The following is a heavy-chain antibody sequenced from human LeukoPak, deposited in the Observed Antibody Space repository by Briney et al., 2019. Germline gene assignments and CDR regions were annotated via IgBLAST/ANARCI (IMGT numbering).Heavy chain of an antibody. D-gene: IGHD1-26*01. CDR1: GYTFTSYD. V-gene: IGHV1-8*01. CDR2: MNPNSGNT. J-gene: IGHJ6*03. Sequence: ASVKVSCKASGYTFTSYDINWVRQATGQGLEWMGWMNPNSGNTGYAQKFQGRVTMTRNTSISTAYMELSSLRSEDTAVYYCARVPTLGIYYYYHYMDVWGKGTTVTVSS. CDR3: ARVPTLGIYYYYHYMDV.